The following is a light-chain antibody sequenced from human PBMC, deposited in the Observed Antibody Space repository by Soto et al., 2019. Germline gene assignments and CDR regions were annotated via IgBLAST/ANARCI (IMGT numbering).Light chain of an antibody. Sequence: QSVLTQPASVSGSPGQSSTISCTGSSSDVGSYNLVSWYQQHPGKAPKLMIYEGSKRPSGVSNRFSGSKSGNTASLTISGLHAEDEADYYCCSYAGGGSYVFGPWTKVTVL. CDR2: EGS. V-gene: IGLV2-23*01. J-gene: IGLJ1*01. CDR1: SSDVGSYNL. CDR3: CSYAGGGSYV.